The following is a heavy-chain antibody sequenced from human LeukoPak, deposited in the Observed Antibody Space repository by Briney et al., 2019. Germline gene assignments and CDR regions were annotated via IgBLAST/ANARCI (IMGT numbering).Heavy chain of an antibody. J-gene: IGHJ4*02. D-gene: IGHD2-21*02. CDR2: ISYDGSRK. CDR1: GFTFSSYG. CDR3: AKDYIAYCGGDCYSWETASFDY. V-gene: IGHV3-30*18. Sequence: GGSLRLSCAASGFTFSSYGIHWVRQAPGKGLEWVAVISYDGSRKYYADSVKGRFTISRDNSKNTLYLQMNSLRAEDTAVYYCAKDYIAYCGGDCYSWETASFDYWGQGTLVTVSS.